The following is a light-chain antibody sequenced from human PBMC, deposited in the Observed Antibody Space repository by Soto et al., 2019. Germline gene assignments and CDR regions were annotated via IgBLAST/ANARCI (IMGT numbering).Light chain of an antibody. CDR1: QSVLYSSNNKNY. CDR2: WAS. Sequence: IVMTQSPDSLAVSLGERATINCKSSQSVLYSSNNKNYLAWYRQKPGQPPKLLIYWASIRESAVPDRISGSGSGTDFTLTISSLQAEDVEVYYCQQYYSAPPYTLGQGIKLEIK. V-gene: IGKV4-1*01. CDR3: QQYYSAPPYT. J-gene: IGKJ2*01.